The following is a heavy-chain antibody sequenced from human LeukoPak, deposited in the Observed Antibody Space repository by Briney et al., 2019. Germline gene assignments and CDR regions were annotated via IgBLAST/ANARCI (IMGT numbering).Heavy chain of an antibody. CDR1: GYIFTSYA. V-gene: IGHV7-4-1*02. D-gene: IGHD3-10*01. CDR2: INTNTGNP. Sequence: ASVKVSCKASGYIFTSYAMNWVRQAPGQGLEWMGWINTNTGNPTYAQGFTGRFVFSLNTSVSTAYLQISSLKAEDTAVYYCARPIRGSYYRYYYGMDVWGQGTTVTVSS. CDR3: ARPIRGSYYRYYYGMDV. J-gene: IGHJ6*02.